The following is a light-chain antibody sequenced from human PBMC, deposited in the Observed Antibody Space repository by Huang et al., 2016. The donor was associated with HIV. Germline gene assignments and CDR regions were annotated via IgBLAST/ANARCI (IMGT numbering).Light chain of an antibody. V-gene: IGKV3D-15*01. J-gene: IGKJ1*01. Sequence: EIVMTQSPATLSVSPGERATLSCRASQGVSNNIAWYQHKPGQTPRLLIHGASTRATGIAAKFSGRGSGTDFTLTITSLQPEDSAVYYCQHYNNWPPWTFGPGTQVEI. CDR3: QHYNNWPPWT. CDR2: GAS. CDR1: QGVSNN.